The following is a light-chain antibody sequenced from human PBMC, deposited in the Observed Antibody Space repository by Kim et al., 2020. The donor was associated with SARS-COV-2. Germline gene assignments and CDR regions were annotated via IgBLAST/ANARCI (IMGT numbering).Light chain of an antibody. CDR1: QNIRSN. CDR2: GAS. V-gene: IGKV3-15*01. J-gene: IGKJ4*01. Sequence: ETMMTQSPATLSVSPGGRATLSCRASQNIRSNLAWYHQKPGQAPRLLIYGASTRATGIPARFSGGGSGAEFTLTISSLQSEDFASYFCQQYNDWPLTFGGGTKVEI. CDR3: QQYNDWPLT.